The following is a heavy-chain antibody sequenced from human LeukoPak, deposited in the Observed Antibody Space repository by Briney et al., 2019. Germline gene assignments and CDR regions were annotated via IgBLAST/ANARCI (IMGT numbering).Heavy chain of an antibody. CDR2: ISYDGSNK. CDR1: GFTFSSYG. V-gene: IGHV3-30*18. Sequence: GGSLRLSCAASGFTFSSYGMHWVRQAPGQGLGWVGVISYDGSNKYYADSVKSRFTISRDKSKNTLYLQRNSLRAEYTAGYYWAKERNVAYCSGGSCYSLPGYWGQGAQFTVSS. CDR3: AKERNVAYCSGGSCYSLPGY. D-gene: IGHD2-15*01. J-gene: IGHJ4*02.